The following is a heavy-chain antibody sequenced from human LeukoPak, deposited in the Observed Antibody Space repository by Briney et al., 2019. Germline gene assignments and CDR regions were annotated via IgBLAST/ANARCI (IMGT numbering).Heavy chain of an antibody. J-gene: IGHJ4*02. V-gene: IGHV1-69*06. CDR1: GGTFSSYA. Sequence: GASVKVSCKASGGTFSSYAISWVRQAPGQGLEWMGGIIPIFGTANYAQKFQGRVTITADKSTSTAYMELSSLRSEDTAVYYCARVGEWPHFDYWGQGTLVTVSS. CDR3: ARVGEWPHFDY. CDR2: IIPIFGTA. D-gene: IGHD3-10*01.